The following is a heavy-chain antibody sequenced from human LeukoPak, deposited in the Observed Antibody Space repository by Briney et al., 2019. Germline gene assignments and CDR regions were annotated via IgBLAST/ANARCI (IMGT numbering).Heavy chain of an antibody. CDR2: TYNRSRWYN. CDR1: GDSVSSNSAA. D-gene: IGHD3-22*01. J-gene: IGHJ4*02. V-gene: IGHV6-1*01. CDR3: AREGATMIVVAKGYFDY. Sequence: SQTLSLTCAISGDSVSSNSAAWNWIRQSPSRGLEWLGRTYNRSRWYNDYAVSVKSRITINPDTSKNQFSLQLNSVTPEDTAVYYCAREGATMIVVAKGYFDYWGQGTLVTVSS.